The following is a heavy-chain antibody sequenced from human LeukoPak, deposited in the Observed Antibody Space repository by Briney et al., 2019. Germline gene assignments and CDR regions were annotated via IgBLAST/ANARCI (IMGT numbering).Heavy chain of an antibody. CDR3: TTRRQDGW. D-gene: IGHD2-15*01. Sequence: GGSLRLSCVGSGFTFSDAWMSWVRQAPGKGLEWVGRIKSKSDGGSIDYAAPVKGRFTISRDDSRNTLYLQMNSLKTEDTAVYYCTTRRQDGWWGQGTLVTVS. CDR1: GFTFSDAW. J-gene: IGHJ4*02. V-gene: IGHV3-15*01. CDR2: IKSKSDGGSI.